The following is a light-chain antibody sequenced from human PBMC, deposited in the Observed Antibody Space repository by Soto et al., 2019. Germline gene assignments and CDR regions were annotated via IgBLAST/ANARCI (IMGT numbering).Light chain of an antibody. V-gene: IGKV3-20*01. CDR1: QSVSSYY. J-gene: IGKJ5*01. Sequence: EIVLTQSPGTLSLTPGERATLSCRASQSVSSYYLAWYQQKPGQAPRLLIYAASSRATGIPDRFSGGGSGTEFTLTISSLQSEDFAIYYCQQYNKWPPITFGQGTRLEIK. CDR2: AAS. CDR3: QQYNKWPPIT.